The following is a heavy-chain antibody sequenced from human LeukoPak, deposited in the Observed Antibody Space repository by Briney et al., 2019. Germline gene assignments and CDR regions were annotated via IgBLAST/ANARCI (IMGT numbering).Heavy chain of an antibody. V-gene: IGHV1-8*01. Sequence: ASVNVSCKASVYTFTSYDINWVRQATGQGLGWMGWMNPNSGNTGYAQKFQGRVTMTRNTSISTAYMELSSLRSEDTAVYYCARGLGTSSSWYRLKNNWFDPWGQGTLVTVSS. CDR3: ARGLGTSSSWYRLKNNWFDP. D-gene: IGHD6-13*01. J-gene: IGHJ5*02. CDR2: MNPNSGNT. CDR1: VYTFTSYD.